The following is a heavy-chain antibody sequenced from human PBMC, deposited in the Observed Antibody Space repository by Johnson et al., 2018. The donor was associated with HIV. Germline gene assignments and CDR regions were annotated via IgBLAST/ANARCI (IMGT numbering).Heavy chain of an antibody. J-gene: IGHJ3*02. CDR3: ASRYTVDAFDM. Sequence: QVQLVESGGGVVQPGRSLRLSCAASGFTFSSYAMHWVRQAPGKGLEWVAVISYDGSNKYYADSVQGRFTISRDNSKNTLYLQMNSLRAEDTAVYYCASRYTVDAFDMWGQGTMVTISS. D-gene: IGHD1-1*01. CDR1: GFTFSSYA. V-gene: IGHV3-30*04. CDR2: ISYDGSNK.